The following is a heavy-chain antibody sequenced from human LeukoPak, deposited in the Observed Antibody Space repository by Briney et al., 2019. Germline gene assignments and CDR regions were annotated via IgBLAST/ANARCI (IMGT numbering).Heavy chain of an antibody. CDR3: ARDSTSRAVIFGVRTIHAFDI. Sequence: PGGSLRLSCVASGFTFSTYTMNWVRHAPGKGLEWVASISISPTYIYYADSVKGRFTISRDDAKESLYLQMNSLRAEDTAVYYCARDSTSRAVIFGVRTIHAFDIWGQGEMFTVSS. D-gene: IGHD3-3*01. J-gene: IGHJ3*02. CDR1: GFTFSTYT. V-gene: IGHV3-21*01. CDR2: ISISPTYI.